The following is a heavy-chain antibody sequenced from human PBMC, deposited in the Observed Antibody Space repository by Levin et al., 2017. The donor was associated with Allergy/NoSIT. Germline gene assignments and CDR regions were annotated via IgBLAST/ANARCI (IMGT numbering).Heavy chain of an antibody. V-gene: IGHV4-31*03. CDR1: GGSISSSIYY. Sequence: NPSETLSLTCTVSGGSISSSIYYWTWIRQHPGKGLEWVGYIYNSGSTYYNPSLESRVTISMDTSKNQFSLKLSSVTAADTAVYYCARDSPDIAVPDDAFDIWGQGTLVTVSS. D-gene: IGHD6-19*01. J-gene: IGHJ3*02. CDR2: IYNSGST. CDR3: ARDSPDIAVPDDAFDI.